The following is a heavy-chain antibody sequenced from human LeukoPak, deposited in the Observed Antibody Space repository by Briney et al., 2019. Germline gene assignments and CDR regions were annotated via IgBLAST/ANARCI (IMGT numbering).Heavy chain of an antibody. CDR3: AREEGLWLDV. CDR2: INPNSGGT. CDR1: GYTFTCYF. D-gene: IGHD4/OR15-4a*01. V-gene: IGHV1-2*02. Sequence: ASVKVSCKAFGYTFTCYFIHWVRQAPGQGLEWMGWINPNSGGTSYAQKFQGRVAMTLDTSISTAYMDLSRLRSDDTAVYYCAREEGLWLDVWGQGTMVTASS. J-gene: IGHJ3*01.